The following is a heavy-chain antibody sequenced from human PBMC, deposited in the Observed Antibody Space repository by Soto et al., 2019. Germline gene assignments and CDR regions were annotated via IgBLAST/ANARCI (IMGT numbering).Heavy chain of an antibody. CDR1: GFIVTNNY. CDR3: ARGRGSTGYLGREHYFDY. J-gene: IGHJ4*02. V-gene: IGHV3-66*01. Sequence: EVQVVESGGGLVQPGGSLRLSCAASGFIVTNNYMNWVRQAPGKGLEWVSIIDIGGNTYYADSVKDRFTISRDNSRNTLYLDMDSLRAEDTAVYYCARGRGSTGYLGREHYFDYWGQGTLVTVSP. D-gene: IGHD2-2*01. CDR2: IDIGGNT.